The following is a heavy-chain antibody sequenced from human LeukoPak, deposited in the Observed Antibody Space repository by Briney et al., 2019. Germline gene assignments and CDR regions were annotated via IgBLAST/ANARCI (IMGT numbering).Heavy chain of an antibody. CDR3: AREGSWGSYRPKPDY. CDR2: ISAYNGNT. J-gene: IGHJ4*02. D-gene: IGHD3-16*02. Sequence: ASVKVSCKASGYTFTNYGISWARQAPGQGLEWMGWISAYNGNTNYAQKLQGRVTMTTDTSTSTAYMELRSLRSDDTAVYYCAREGSWGSYRPKPDYWGQGTLVTVSS. V-gene: IGHV1-18*01. CDR1: GYTFTNYG.